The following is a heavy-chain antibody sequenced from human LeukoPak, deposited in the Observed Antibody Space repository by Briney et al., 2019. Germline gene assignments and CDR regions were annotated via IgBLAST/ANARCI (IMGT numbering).Heavy chain of an antibody. Sequence: PGGSLRLSCAASGFTFNSHAMSWVRQAPGKGLEWVSAISGSGGSTYYADSVKGRFTISRDNSKNTLYLQMNSLRAEDTAVYYCAASLGPLTEYWGQGTLVTVSS. CDR3: AASLGPLTEY. D-gene: IGHD7-27*01. CDR2: ISGSGGST. CDR1: GFTFNSHA. V-gene: IGHV3-23*01. J-gene: IGHJ4*02.